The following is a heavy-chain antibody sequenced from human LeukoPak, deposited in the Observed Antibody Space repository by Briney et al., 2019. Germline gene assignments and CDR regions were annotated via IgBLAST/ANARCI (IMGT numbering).Heavy chain of an antibody. Sequence: GGSLRLSCAASGFTFSSYWMSWVRQAPGKGLEWVANIKQDGSEKYYVDSVKGRFTISRDNAKNSLYLQMNSLRAEDTAVYYCARDPGLGIGFWSGYYLDYWGQGTLVTVSS. CDR2: IKQDGSEK. CDR3: ARDPGLGIGFWSGYYLDY. D-gene: IGHD3-3*01. J-gene: IGHJ4*02. V-gene: IGHV3-7*01. CDR1: GFTFSSYW.